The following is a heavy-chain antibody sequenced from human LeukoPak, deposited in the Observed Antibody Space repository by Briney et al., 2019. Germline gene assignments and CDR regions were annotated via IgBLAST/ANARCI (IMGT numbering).Heavy chain of an antibody. D-gene: IGHD6-13*01. CDR1: GGSFSGYY. Sequence: SETLCLTCAVYGGSFSGYYWSWIRQPPGKGLEWIGEINHSGSTNYNPSLKSRVTISVDTSKNQFSLKLSSVTAADTAVYYCARGRDIAAAGTGNFDYWGQGTLVTVSS. CDR2: INHSGST. V-gene: IGHV4-34*01. J-gene: IGHJ4*02. CDR3: ARGRDIAAAGTGNFDY.